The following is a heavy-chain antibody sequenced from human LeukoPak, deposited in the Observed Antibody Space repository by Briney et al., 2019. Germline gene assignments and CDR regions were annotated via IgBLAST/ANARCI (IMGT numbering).Heavy chain of an antibody. D-gene: IGHD6-19*01. CDR1: GFTFSNFA. CDR3: AKAGSSGWSSSGGDS. J-gene: IGHJ4*02. Sequence: GGSLRLSCAASGFTFSNFAMSWVRQAPGKGLDWVATISGSGGSTFYADSVKGRFPISRDNSKSTLFLQMNSLRAEDTAIYYCAKAGSSGWSSSGGDSWGQGSLVTVSS. V-gene: IGHV3-23*01. CDR2: ISGSGGST.